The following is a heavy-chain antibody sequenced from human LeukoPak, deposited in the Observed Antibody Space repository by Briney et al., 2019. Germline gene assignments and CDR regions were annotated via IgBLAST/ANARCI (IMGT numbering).Heavy chain of an antibody. CDR1: GFTFSSYS. Sequence: PGGSLRLSCAASGFTFSSYSMNWVRQAPGKGLEWVSSISSSSSYIYYAESVKGRFTISRDNAKNSLYLQMNSLRAEDTAVYYCARGKGDSFDYWGQGTLVTVSS. D-gene: IGHD3-10*01. CDR3: ARGKGDSFDY. J-gene: IGHJ4*02. CDR2: ISSSSSYI. V-gene: IGHV3-21*01.